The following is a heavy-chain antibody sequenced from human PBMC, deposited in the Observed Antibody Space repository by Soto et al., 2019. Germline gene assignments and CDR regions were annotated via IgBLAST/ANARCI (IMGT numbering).Heavy chain of an antibody. Sequence: QVQLVQSGAEVKKPGASVKVSCKASGYTFTSYGITWVRQAPGQGLEWLGWINGYNGNTNYAQKLQGRVTMTTDTSTSTAYMELRSLRSDDTAVYYCARMGDVPYDYYGMDVWGQGTTVTVSS. D-gene: IGHD3-16*01. V-gene: IGHV1-18*01. CDR1: GYTFTSYG. CDR2: INGYNGNT. CDR3: ARMGDVPYDYYGMDV. J-gene: IGHJ6*02.